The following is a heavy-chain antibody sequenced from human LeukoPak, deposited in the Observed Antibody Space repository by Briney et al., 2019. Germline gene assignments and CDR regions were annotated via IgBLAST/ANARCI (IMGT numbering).Heavy chain of an antibody. CDR3: ARKGSSSCYNY. V-gene: IGHV4-34*01. J-gene: IGHJ4*02. CDR1: GGSFSGYY. Sequence: SETLSLTCAVYGGSFSGYYWSWIRQPPGKGLGWIGEINHSGSTNYNPSLKSRVTISVDTSKNQFSLKLSSVTAADTAVYYCARKGSSSCYNYWGQGTLVTVSS. D-gene: IGHD2-2*02. CDR2: INHSGST.